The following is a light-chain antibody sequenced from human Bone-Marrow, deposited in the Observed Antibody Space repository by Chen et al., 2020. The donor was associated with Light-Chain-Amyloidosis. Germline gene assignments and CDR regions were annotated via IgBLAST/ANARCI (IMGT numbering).Light chain of an antibody. CDR1: ALPKQY. CDR3: QSTDSTATYGV. J-gene: IGLJ3*02. CDR2: KDN. V-gene: IGLV3-25*03. Sequence: SYELTQPPSVSVSPGQPARLTCSGDALPKQYVYWFQQKPGQAPVLVMYKDNERPSGIPERFSGSSSGTTVTLTISRVQTEDEADYYCQSTDSTATYGVFGGGTQLTVL.